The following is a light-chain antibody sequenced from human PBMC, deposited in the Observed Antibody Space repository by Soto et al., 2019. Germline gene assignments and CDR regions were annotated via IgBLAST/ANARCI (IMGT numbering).Light chain of an antibody. CDR2: TAS. CDR1: QSVSNNY. V-gene: IGKV3-20*01. Sequence: EIVLTQSPDTLSLSPGERATLSCRASQSVSNNYLSWYQQKPGQAPRLLIYTASTRATGIPDRFSGSGSGTDFTLTISRLEPEDFAVYYCHQYVSPPPRYTFGQGTMLEIK. CDR3: HQYVSPPPRYT. J-gene: IGKJ2*01.